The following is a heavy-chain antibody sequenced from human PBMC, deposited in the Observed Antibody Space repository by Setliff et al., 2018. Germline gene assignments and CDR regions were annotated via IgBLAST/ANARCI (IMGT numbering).Heavy chain of an antibody. Sequence: GESLKISCAASGFTFSSYSMNWVRQAPGKGLEWVSSISSSSSYIYYADSVKGRFTISRDNAKNSLYLQMNSLRAEDTAVYYCARESVVATYNWFDPWGQGTLVTVSS. V-gene: IGHV3-21*01. CDR1: GFTFSSYS. CDR3: ARESVVATYNWFDP. J-gene: IGHJ5*02. CDR2: ISSSSSYI. D-gene: IGHD2-15*01.